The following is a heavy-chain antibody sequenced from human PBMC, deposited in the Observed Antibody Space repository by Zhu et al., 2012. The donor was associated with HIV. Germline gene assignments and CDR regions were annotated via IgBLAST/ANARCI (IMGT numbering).Heavy chain of an antibody. CDR3: ASEMGYLEGY. Sequence: EVQLVESGGGLVQPGGSLRLSCTASGFYFSSFEMNWVRQAPGEGPGSGVSYISSTGTAFYADSVKGRFTISSDNTENLLYLQMNSLRVEDTAVYYCASEMGYLEGYWGQGNPGHRLL. V-gene: IGHV3-48*03. D-gene: IGHD2-8*01. J-gene: IGHJ4*02. CDR2: ISSTGTA. CDR1: GFYFSSFE.